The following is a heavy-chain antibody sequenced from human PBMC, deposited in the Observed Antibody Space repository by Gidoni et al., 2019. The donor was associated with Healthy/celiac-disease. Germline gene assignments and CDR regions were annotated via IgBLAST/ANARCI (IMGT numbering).Heavy chain of an antibody. V-gene: IGHV3-21*01. CDR1: GFTFSSSS. Sequence: EVQLVESGGGLVKPGGSLSLSCSAYGFTFSSSSMNWVRQAPGKGLEWVSSISSSSSYIYYADSVKGRFTISRDNAKNSLYLQMNSLRAEDTAVYYCARDLEGPAQDYYYYYGMDVWGQGTTVTVSS. J-gene: IGHJ6*02. CDR3: ARDLEGPAQDYYYYYGMDV. CDR2: ISSSSSYI.